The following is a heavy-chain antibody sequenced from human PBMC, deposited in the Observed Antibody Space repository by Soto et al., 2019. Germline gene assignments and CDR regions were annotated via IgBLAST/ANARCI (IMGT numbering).Heavy chain of an antibody. J-gene: IGHJ4*02. CDR1: GYTFTSYG. Sequence: QVQLVQSGAEVKKPGASVKVSCKASGYTFTSYGISWVRQAPGQGLEWMGWISAYNGNTNNAQKLQGRVTMTTDTTTSTDYMELRSMRSDDTAVYYCASLYPGWDFDYWGQGTLVNVS. V-gene: IGHV1-18*01. CDR3: ASLYPGWDFDY. D-gene: IGHD6-19*01. CDR2: ISAYNGNT.